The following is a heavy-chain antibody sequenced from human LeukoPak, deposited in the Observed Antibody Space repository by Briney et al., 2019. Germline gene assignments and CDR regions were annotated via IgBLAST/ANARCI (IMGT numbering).Heavy chain of an antibody. V-gene: IGHV3-21*01. CDR3: ASAGYYDYVWGSYRKGLVDLYFDL. CDR2: ISSSSSYI. CDR1: GFTFSSYS. Sequence: GGSLRLSCAASGFTFSSYSMNWVRQAPGKGLEWVSSISSSSSYIYYADSVKGRFTISRDNAKNSLYLQMNSLRAEDTAVYYCASAGYYDYVWGSYRKGLVDLYFDLWGRGTLVTVSS. J-gene: IGHJ2*01. D-gene: IGHD3-16*02.